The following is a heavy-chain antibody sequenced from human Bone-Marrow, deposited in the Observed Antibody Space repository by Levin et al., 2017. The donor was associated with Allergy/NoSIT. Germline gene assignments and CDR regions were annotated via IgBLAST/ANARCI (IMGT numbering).Heavy chain of an antibody. CDR2: MNPDGSGE. CDR3: GRVGYSYDQVDY. V-gene: IGHV3-7*01. J-gene: IGHJ4*02. D-gene: IGHD3-10*01. Sequence: PGGSLRLSCAASGFTFDKYYINWVRQAPGKGLEWVANMNPDGSGESYADSIQGRFTISRDNARNSVYLQMNSLRVEDTALYFCGRVGYSYDQVDYWGQGTLVTVSS. CDR1: GFTFDKYY.